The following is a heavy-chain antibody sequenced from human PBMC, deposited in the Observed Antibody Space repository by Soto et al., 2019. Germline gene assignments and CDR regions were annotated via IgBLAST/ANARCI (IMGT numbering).Heavy chain of an antibody. J-gene: IGHJ4*02. V-gene: IGHV1-24*01. CDR2: FDPEDGET. CDR3: ATDRADYYDSSGHYYFDY. Sequence: ASVKVSCKVSGYTLTELSMHWVRQAPGKGLEWMGGFDPEDGETIYAQKFQGGVTMTEDTSTDTAYMELSSLRSEDTAVYYCATDRADYYDSSGHYYFDYWGQGTLVTVSS. CDR1: GYTLTELS. D-gene: IGHD3-22*01.